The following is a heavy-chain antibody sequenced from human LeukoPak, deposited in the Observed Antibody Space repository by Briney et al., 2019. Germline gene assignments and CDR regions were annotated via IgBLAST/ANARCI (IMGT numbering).Heavy chain of an antibody. D-gene: IGHD3-10*02. CDR2: ISAYNGNT. J-gene: IGHJ6*02. CDR1: GYTFTSYG. Sequence: ASVKVSCKASGYTFTSYGISWVRQAPGQGLEWMGWISAYNGNTNYAQKLQGRVTMTTDTSTSTAYMELRSLRSEDTAVYYCARDMSPPDPVYYYGMDVWGQGTTVTVSS. CDR3: ARDMSPPDPVYYYGMDV. V-gene: IGHV1-18*01.